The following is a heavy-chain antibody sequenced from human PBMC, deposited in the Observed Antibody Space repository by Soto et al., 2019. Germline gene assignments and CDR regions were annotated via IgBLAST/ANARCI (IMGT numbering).Heavy chain of an antibody. Sequence: PSETLSLTCTVSGAFVSSGAIYWSWVRQHPGKGLEWIAYIYYSGSTYYNSSLKSRISISLDTSKNHLSLELSSVTAADTAVYYSARGARDISGPQYWGQGTLVTVSS. CDR3: ARGARDISGPQY. CDR1: GAFVSSGAIY. CDR2: IYYSGST. V-gene: IGHV4-31*03. D-gene: IGHD3-22*01. J-gene: IGHJ4*02.